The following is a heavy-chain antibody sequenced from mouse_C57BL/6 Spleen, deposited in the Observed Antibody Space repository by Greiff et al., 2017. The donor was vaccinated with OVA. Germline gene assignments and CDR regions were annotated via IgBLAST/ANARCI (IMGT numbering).Heavy chain of an antibody. Sequence: DVMLVESGGGLVKPGGSLKLSCAASGFTFSDYGMHWVRQAPEKGLEWVAYISSGSSTIYYADTVKGRFTISRDNAKNTLFLQMTSLRSEDTAMYYCAGDYYGSSYGYFDVWGTGTTVTVSS. D-gene: IGHD1-1*01. V-gene: IGHV5-17*01. J-gene: IGHJ1*03. CDR2: ISSGSSTI. CDR1: GFTFSDYG. CDR3: AGDYYGSSYGYFDV.